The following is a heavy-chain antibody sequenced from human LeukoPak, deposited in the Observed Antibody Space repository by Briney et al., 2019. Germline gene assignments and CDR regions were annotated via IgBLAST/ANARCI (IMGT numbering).Heavy chain of an antibody. D-gene: IGHD2-2*01. CDR2: IIPIFGTA. CDR3: ARANVGCSSTSCYYYYYYYYMDV. V-gene: IGHV1-69*05. CDR1: GGTFSSYA. Sequence: SVKVSCKASGGTFSSYAISWVRQAPGQGLEWMGGIIPIFGTANYAQKFQGRVTITTDESTSTAYMELSSLRSEDTAVYYCARANVGCSSTSCYYYYYYYYMDVWGKGTTVTVSS. J-gene: IGHJ6*03.